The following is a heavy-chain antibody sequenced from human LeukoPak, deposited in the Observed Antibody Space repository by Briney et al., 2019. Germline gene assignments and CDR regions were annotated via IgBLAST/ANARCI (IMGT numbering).Heavy chain of an antibody. Sequence: SETLSLTCAVYGGSFSGYYWSWIRQPPGKGLEWIGEINHSGSTNYNPSLKSRVTISVDTSKNQFSLKLSSVTAADTAVYYCARVRFLEWLRALYYYYGMDVWGQGTTVTASS. J-gene: IGHJ6*02. CDR1: GGSFSGYY. D-gene: IGHD3-3*01. CDR3: ARVRFLEWLRALYYYYGMDV. V-gene: IGHV4-34*01. CDR2: INHSGST.